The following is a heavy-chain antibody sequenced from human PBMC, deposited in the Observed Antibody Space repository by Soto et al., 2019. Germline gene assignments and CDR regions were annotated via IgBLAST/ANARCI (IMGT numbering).Heavy chain of an antibody. V-gene: IGHV3-11*04. Sequence: PGGSMRLTCAASGFTFSDYYMSWIRQAPGKGLEWVSYISSSGSAIYSADSVRGRFTISRDNAKNSLYLQMNSLRSEDTAVYYCARDVGGWPDYWGQGTLVTVSS. J-gene: IGHJ4*02. D-gene: IGHD2-15*01. CDR2: ISSSGSAI. CDR1: GFTFSDYY. CDR3: ARDVGGWPDY.